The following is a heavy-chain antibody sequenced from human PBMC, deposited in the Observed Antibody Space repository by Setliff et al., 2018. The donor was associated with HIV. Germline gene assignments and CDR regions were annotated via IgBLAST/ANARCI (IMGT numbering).Heavy chain of an antibody. CDR2: MSYDGNNK. J-gene: IGHJ4*02. CDR1: GFIFSSYA. CDR3: ASHFGYCSSTSCEGY. Sequence: GGSLRLSCAASGFIFSSYAMHWVRQAPGKGLEWVAVMSYDGNNKYYADSVKGRFTISRENARNSLYLQMNSLRAEDTAVYYCASHFGYCSSTSCEGYWGQGALVTVSS. D-gene: IGHD2-2*01. V-gene: IGHV3-30*07.